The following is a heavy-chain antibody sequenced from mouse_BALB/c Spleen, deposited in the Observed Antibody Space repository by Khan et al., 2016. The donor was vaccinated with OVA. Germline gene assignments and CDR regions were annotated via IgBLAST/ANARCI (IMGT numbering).Heavy chain of an antibody. V-gene: IGHV1S81*02. CDR2: INPSNGRT. CDR3: ARLLINFDY. CDR1: GYTLTSYW. J-gene: IGHJ2*01. D-gene: IGHD2-1*01. Sequence: QVQLQQPGAELVNPGASVNLSCKASGYTLTSYWMHWVKQRPGQGLELIGEINPSNGRTNYNEKFKSKATLTVDKSSSTAYMQLSSPTSEDSAVYYCARLLINFDYWGQGTTLTVSS.